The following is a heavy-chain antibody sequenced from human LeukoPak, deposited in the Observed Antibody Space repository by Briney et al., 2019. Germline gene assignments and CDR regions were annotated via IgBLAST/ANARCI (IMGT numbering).Heavy chain of an antibody. J-gene: IGHJ5*02. CDR2: IIPIFGTA. CDR3: ARDSPRAYCSSTSCPLGLGFDP. Sequence: SVKVSCKASGGTFSSYAISWVRQAPGQGLEWMGGIIPIFGTANYAQKFQGRVTITADESTSTAYMELSSLRSEDTAVYYCARDSPRAYCSSTSCPLGLGFDPWGQGTLVTVSS. CDR1: GGTFSSYA. D-gene: IGHD2-2*01. V-gene: IGHV1-69*13.